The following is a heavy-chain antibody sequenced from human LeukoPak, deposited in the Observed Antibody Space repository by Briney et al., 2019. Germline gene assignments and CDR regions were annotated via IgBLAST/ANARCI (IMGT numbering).Heavy chain of an antibody. CDR2: MNPNSGNT. J-gene: IGHJ6*03. CDR3: ARNYGSGPYYYYYMDV. D-gene: IGHD3-10*01. CDR1: GYTFTSYD. V-gene: IGHV1-8*03. Sequence: RASVKVSCKASGYTFTSYDINWVRQATGQGLEWMGWMNPNSGNTGYAQKFQGRVTITRNTSISTAYMELSSLRSEDTAVYYCARNYGSGPYYYYYMDVWGKGTTVTISS.